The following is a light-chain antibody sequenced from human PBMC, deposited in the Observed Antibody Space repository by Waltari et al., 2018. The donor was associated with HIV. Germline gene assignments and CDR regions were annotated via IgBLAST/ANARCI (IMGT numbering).Light chain of an antibody. V-gene: IGKV4-1*01. J-gene: IGKJ2*01. Sequence: DIVMTQSPDSLAVSLGERDTINCKSSQSVLYSSNSKNYLAWYQQKPGQPPKLLIYWASTRESGVPDRFSGSGSGTDFTLTISSLQAEDVAVYYCQQYYSTPNTFGQGTKLEIK. CDR3: QQYYSTPNT. CDR1: QSVLYSSNSKNY. CDR2: WAS.